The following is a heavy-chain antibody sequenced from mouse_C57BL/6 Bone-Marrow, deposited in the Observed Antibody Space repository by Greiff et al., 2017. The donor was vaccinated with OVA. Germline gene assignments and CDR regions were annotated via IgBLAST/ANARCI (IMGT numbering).Heavy chain of an antibody. CDR1: GYTFTSYW. D-gene: IGHD2-13*01. J-gene: IGHJ3*01. V-gene: IGHV1-62-3*01. CDR2: IDPNSGGT. CDR3: ARSRADCSDWAGFAY. Sequence: QVQLKQPGAELVKPGASVKLSCKASGYTFTSYWMHWVKQRPGRGLEWIGRIDPNSGGTKYNEKFKSKATLTVDKPSSTAYMQLSSLTSEDSAVYYCARSRADCSDWAGFAYWGQGTLVTVSA.